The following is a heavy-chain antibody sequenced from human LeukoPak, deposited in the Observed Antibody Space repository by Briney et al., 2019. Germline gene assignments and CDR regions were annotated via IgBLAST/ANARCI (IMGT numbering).Heavy chain of an antibody. V-gene: IGHV3-64D*06. D-gene: IGHD3-22*01. J-gene: IGHJ4*02. CDR1: GFTFNNYA. CDR3: VKRDAYDSSGYYGN. CDR2: INNDGGKT. Sequence: GGSLRLSCSASGFTFNNYAMHWVRQAPGKGLEPVSAINNDGGKTYYADSVKGRFTISRDNSNNILYLRMSSLRAEDTAVYYCVKRDAYDSSGYYGNWGQGTLVTVSS.